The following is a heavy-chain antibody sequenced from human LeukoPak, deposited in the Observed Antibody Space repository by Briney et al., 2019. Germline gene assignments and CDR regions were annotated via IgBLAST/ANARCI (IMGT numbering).Heavy chain of an antibody. CDR3: ANLGYCSGGSCGLY. D-gene: IGHD2-15*01. Sequence: PGGSLRLSCAASGFTFSSYGMHWVRQAPGKGLEWVAFIRYDGSNKYYADSVKGRFTISRDNSKNTLYLQMNSLRAEDTAVYYCANLGYCSGGSCGLYWGQGTLVTVSS. CDR1: GFTFSSYG. J-gene: IGHJ4*02. V-gene: IGHV3-30*02. CDR2: IRYDGSNK.